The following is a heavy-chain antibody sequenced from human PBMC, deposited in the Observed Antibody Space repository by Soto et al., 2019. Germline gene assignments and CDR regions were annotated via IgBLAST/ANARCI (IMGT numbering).Heavy chain of an antibody. D-gene: IGHD6-6*01. J-gene: IGHJ4*02. CDR2: IRSKANSYAT. Sequence: EVQLVESGGGLVQPGGSLKLSCAASGFTFSGSAMHWVRQASGKGLEWVGRIRSKANSYATAYAASVKGRFTISRDDSKNTAYLQMNSLKTEDTAVYYCTRGYSSSPGRGWGQGTLVTVSS. CDR3: TRGYSSSPGRG. CDR1: GFTFSGSA. V-gene: IGHV3-73*02.